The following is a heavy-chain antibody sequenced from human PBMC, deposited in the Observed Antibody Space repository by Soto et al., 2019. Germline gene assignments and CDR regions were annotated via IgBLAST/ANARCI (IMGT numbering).Heavy chain of an antibody. CDR3: ARSRQVTMVRGPNYYYYGMDV. CDR2: IIPIFGTA. Sequence: QVQLVQSGAEVKKPGSSVKVSCKASGGTFSSYAISWVRQAPGQGLEWMGGIIPIFGTANYAQKFQGRVTITADESTSTAYMELNSLRSEDTAVYYCARSRQVTMVRGPNYYYYGMDVWGQGTTVTVSS. J-gene: IGHJ6*02. D-gene: IGHD3-10*01. V-gene: IGHV1-69*01. CDR1: GGTFSSYA.